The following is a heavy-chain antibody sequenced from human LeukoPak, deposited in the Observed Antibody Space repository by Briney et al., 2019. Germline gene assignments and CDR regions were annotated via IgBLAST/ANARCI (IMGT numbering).Heavy chain of an antibody. D-gene: IGHD1-26*01. Sequence: SETLSVTCTVSGGSINSGGYYWSWIRQPPGEGLEWIGYIYHSGSTYYNPSLKSRVTISVDRSKNQFSLKLSSVTAADTAVYYCARVRSGSYHLDYWGQGTLVTVSS. CDR1: GGSINSGGYY. J-gene: IGHJ4*02. V-gene: IGHV4-30-2*01. CDR3: ARVRSGSYHLDY. CDR2: IYHSGST.